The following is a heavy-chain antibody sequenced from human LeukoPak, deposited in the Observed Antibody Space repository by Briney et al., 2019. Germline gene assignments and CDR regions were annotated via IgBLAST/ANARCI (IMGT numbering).Heavy chain of an antibody. CDR2: INSASNFI. J-gene: IGHJ4*02. V-gene: IGHV3-21*01. D-gene: IGHD3-22*01. CDR1: GFTFRTFT. CDR3: ARDSPYYFDSSGDYVSDY. Sequence: PGGSLRLSCAASGFTFRTFTMHLVRQAPGKGLEWVSSINSASNFIYYADSVKGRFTISRDNAKNSLYLQMSSLKVEDTAVYYCARDSPYYFDSSGDYVSDYWGQGALVTVSS.